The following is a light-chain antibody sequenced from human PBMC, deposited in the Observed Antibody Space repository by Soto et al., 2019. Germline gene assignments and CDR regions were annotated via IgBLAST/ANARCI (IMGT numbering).Light chain of an antibody. CDR3: ATWDDSLNGYV. V-gene: IGLV1-44*01. CDR1: SSNVGSNA. Sequence: LTQPPSGSESPVHRVTISCSGSSSNVGSNAVNWYQQLPVTAPTLLIYSNNERLSGVPDRFSGSKSGTSASLAISGLQSEDEADYYCATWDDSLNGYVFGTGTKVTVL. CDR2: SNN. J-gene: IGLJ1*01.